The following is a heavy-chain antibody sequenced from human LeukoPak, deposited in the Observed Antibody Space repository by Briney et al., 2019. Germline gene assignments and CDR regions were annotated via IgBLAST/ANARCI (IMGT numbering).Heavy chain of an antibody. D-gene: IGHD3-22*01. V-gene: IGHV4-39*01. CDR3: ARQVLHDISGYFDY. CDR1: GVSISSSVYY. Sequence: PSETLSLTCSVSGVSISSSVYYWAWIRQPPGKGLEWIGTVYYSGGTYYNSSLKSRLTISVDTSKNHFSLTLCSVTATYTAVYYCARQVLHDISGYFDYWGQGSLVTVSS. J-gene: IGHJ4*02. CDR2: VYYSGGT.